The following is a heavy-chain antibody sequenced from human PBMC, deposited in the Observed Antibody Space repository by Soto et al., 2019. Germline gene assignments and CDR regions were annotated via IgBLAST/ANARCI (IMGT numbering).Heavy chain of an antibody. CDR2: VIPIFGTA. V-gene: IGHV1-69*01. CDR3: ARAPGYCSGGSCYSGWYFDL. D-gene: IGHD2-15*01. CDR1: GGTFSSYA. Sequence: QVQLVQSGAEVKKPGSSVQVSCTASGGTFSSYAISWVRQAPGQGLEWMGGVIPIFGTANYAQSVQGRVTITADESTSTAYMELSSLRSEDTAVYYCARAPGYCSGGSCYSGWYFDLWGRGTLVTVSS. J-gene: IGHJ2*01.